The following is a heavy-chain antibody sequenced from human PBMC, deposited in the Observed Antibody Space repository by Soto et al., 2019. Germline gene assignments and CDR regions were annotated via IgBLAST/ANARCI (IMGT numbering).Heavy chain of an antibody. Sequence: GESLKISCKGSGYKFTSYWIGWVRQMPWKGLEWMGDVYPDDSDIKYSPSFEGQVTMSVDKSISTAYLQWTSLRASATAVYFCASRADTDYYYGMDVWGQGTTVTVSS. CDR3: ASRADTDYYYGMDV. V-gene: IGHV5-51*01. D-gene: IGHD5-18*01. CDR2: VYPDDSDI. J-gene: IGHJ6*02. CDR1: GYKFTSYW.